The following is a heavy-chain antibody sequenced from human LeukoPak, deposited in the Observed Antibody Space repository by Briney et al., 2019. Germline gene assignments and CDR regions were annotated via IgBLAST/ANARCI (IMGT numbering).Heavy chain of an antibody. J-gene: IGHJ1*01. CDR1: GGSMRGYY. V-gene: IGHV4-59*07. CDR2: IYYSGST. D-gene: IGHD6-13*01. CDR3: ASYSSSLEYFQQ. Sequence: SDTLSLPCTVSGGSMRGYYWRWMRQPPGKGLEWIGYIYYSGSTNYNSSLKSRVAISVDTSKSQLSLKLSSVTAADTAVYYCASYSSSLEYFQQWGQGTLVTVSS.